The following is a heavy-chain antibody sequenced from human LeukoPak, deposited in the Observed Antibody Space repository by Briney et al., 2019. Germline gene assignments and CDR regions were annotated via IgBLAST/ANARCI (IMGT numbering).Heavy chain of an antibody. CDR3: ARVYNDYYGSGSYSRIRGAFDI. Sequence: SETLSLTCAVYGGSFSGYYWSWIRQPPGKGLEWIGEINHSGSTNYNPSLKSRVTISVDTSKNQFSLKLSCVTAADTAVYYCARVYNDYYGSGSYSRIRGAFDIWGQGTMVTVSS. CDR1: GGSFSGYY. CDR2: INHSGST. J-gene: IGHJ3*02. D-gene: IGHD3-10*01. V-gene: IGHV4-34*01.